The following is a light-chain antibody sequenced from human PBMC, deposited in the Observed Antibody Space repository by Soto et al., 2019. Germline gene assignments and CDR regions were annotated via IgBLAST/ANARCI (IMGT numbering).Light chain of an antibody. V-gene: IGKV1D-12*01. CDR1: QGISSW. Sequence: DIQMTQSPSSVSASVGDRVTITWRASQGISSWLGWYQQKPGKAPQLLIYAASSLQSGVPSRFSGSGSGTDFTLTISSLQPEDFATYYCQQANSFPFTFGGGTKVEIK. J-gene: IGKJ4*01. CDR3: QQANSFPFT. CDR2: AAS.